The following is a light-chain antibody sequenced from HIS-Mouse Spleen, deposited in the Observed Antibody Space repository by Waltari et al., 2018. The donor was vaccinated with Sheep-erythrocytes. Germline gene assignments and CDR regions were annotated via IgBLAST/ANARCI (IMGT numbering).Light chain of an antibody. CDR1: SSDVGSYNL. J-gene: IGLJ3*02. CDR3: CSYAGSSTPWV. V-gene: IGLV2-23*01. Sequence: QSALTQPASVSGSPGQSITISCTGTSSDVGSYNLVSWYQQHPGKAPKLMIYEGSKRPSGVSNRFSCSKSGNTASLTSSGLQAEDEADYYCCSYAGSSTPWVFGGGTKLTVL. CDR2: EGS.